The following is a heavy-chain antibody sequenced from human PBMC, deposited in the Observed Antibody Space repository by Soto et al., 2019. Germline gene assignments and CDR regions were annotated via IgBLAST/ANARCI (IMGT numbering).Heavy chain of an antibody. CDR2: ISAYNGNT. V-gene: IGHV1-18*01. J-gene: IGHJ5*02. CDR1: GYTFTSYG. D-gene: IGHD2-2*01. CDR3: ATKRVPLGFLPVSAP. Sequence: ASVKLSCKASGYTFTSYGISWVRQAPGQGLEWMGWISAYNGNTNYAQKLQGRVTMTTDTSTSTAYMELRSLRSDDTAVYYCATKRVPLGFLPVSAPWGKGTRVTVSP.